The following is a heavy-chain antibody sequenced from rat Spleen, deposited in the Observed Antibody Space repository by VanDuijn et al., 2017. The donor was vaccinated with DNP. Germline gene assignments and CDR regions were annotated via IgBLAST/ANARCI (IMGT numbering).Heavy chain of an antibody. J-gene: IGHJ2*01. CDR1: GFSLTSYG. Sequence: QVQLKESGPGLVQPSQTLSLTCTVAGFSLTSYGVSWVRQPPGKGLEWISSISSGGGTFYNPSLYSRLTISRDTSKSQVFLQVNSLQTEDTAIYFCAREGTLMVVGFLDYWGRGVMVTVSS. V-gene: IGHV2S8*01. CDR2: ISSGGGT. D-gene: IGHD1-12*02. CDR3: AREGTLMVVGFLDY.